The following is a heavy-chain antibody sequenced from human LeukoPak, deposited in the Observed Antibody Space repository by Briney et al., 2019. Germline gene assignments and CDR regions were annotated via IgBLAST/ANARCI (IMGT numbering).Heavy chain of an antibody. CDR1: GYTFTSYG. CDR3: ARGDILTGYYPGGMDV. D-gene: IGHD3-9*01. CDR2: ISAYNGNT. V-gene: IGHV1-18*01. J-gene: IGHJ6*02. Sequence: ASVKVSCKASGYTFTSYGISWVRQAPGQGLEWMGWISAYNGNTSYAQKLQGRVTMTTDTSTSTAYMELRSLRSDDTAVYYCARGDILTGYYPGGMDVWGQGTTVTVSS.